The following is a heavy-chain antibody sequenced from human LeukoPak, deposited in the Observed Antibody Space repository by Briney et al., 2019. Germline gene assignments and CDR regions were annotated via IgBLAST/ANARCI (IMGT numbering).Heavy chain of an antibody. D-gene: IGHD2-15*01. J-gene: IGHJ3*02. V-gene: IGHV3-21*01. CDR2: ISSSSSYI. Sequence: GGSLRLSCAASGFTFSSYSMNWVRQAPGKGLEWVSSISSSSSYIYYADSAKGRFTISRDNAKNSLYLQMNSLRAEDTAVYYCARYCSGGSCYSGAFDIWGQGTMLTVSS. CDR1: GFTFSSYS. CDR3: ARYCSGGSCYSGAFDI.